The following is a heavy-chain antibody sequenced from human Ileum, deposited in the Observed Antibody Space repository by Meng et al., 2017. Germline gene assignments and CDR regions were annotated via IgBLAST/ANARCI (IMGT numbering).Heavy chain of an antibody. J-gene: IGHJ4*02. V-gene: IGHV3-30-3*01. Sequence: QVHLVESGGVVVHPVMSLRLSFAASEFTFSSYAVHWVCQAPGKGLEWVAGISFDGSNKYYIDSVKGRFTISRDNSKNTVFMQMGSLRAEETALYYCARGLTYYDSTDYYRLDYWGQGTLVTVSS. CDR1: EFTFSSYA. CDR2: ISFDGSNK. CDR3: ARGLTYYDSTDYYRLDY. D-gene: IGHD3-22*01.